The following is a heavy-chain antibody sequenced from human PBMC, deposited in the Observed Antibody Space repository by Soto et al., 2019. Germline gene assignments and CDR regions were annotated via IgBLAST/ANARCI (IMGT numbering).Heavy chain of an antibody. CDR2: VYYTGNT. V-gene: IGHV4-31*03. Sequence: QVQLQESGPGLVKPSQTLSLTCTVSGGSVSSGDYYWSWVRQHPGKGLEWIGYVYYTGNTYYNPSLKSRVTISVDTSKSQFFLRLRSVTAADTGVYYCAREVSPNSRGWYTVLVRWFDPWGQGTLVTVSS. J-gene: IGHJ5*02. CDR1: GGSVSSGDYY. D-gene: IGHD6-19*01. CDR3: AREVSPNSRGWYTVLVRWFDP.